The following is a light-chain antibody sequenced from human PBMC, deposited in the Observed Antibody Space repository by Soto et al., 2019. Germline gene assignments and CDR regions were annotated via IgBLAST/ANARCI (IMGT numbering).Light chain of an antibody. Sequence: EIVLTQSPATLSLSPGERATLSCRASQSVSNYLAWYQQKPGQAPRLLIYGASNRATGIPARFTGSVSGTDFTLTISSLEHEDVAVYYWQRRGELPRTFGQGTKLEIK. V-gene: IGKV3-11*01. J-gene: IGKJ2*01. CDR1: QSVSNY. CDR2: GAS. CDR3: QRRGELPRT.